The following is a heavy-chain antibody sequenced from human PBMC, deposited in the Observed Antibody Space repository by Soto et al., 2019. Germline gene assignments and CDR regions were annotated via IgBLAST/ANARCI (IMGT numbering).Heavy chain of an antibody. CDR3: ARGHFGVTMDV. V-gene: IGHV3-23*01. CDR1: EFTFSSYS. J-gene: IGHJ6*02. CDR2: VNGGGDIT. Sequence: EVQLLESGGGLVQPGGSLRLSCAASEFTFSSYSMIWVRQAPGKGLDWVSGVNGGGDITYYAESVKGRFTISRDNSKNPLNLQMNSLRAEDSAVFYCARGHFGVTMDVWGQGTTVTVSS. D-gene: IGHD3-3*01.